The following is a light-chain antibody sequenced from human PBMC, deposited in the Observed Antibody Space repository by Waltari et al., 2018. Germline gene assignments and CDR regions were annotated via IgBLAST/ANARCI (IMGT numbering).Light chain of an antibody. CDR1: QYIRNW. J-gene: IGKJ4*01. CDR3: QQTYSFPLT. CDR2: AAS. V-gene: IGKV1-12*01. Sequence: DIQMTQSPSSVSASVGDRVTITCRASQYIRNWLAWYQQKPGKAPELLISAASTLQSGVPSRFSGSGSGTDFTLTISSLQPEYFATYYCQQTYSFPLTFGGGTKVEIK.